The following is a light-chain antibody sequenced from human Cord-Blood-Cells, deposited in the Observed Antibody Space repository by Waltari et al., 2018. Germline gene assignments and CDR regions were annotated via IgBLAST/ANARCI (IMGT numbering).Light chain of an antibody. Sequence: QSALTQPRSVSGSPGQSVTISCTGTSSAVGGYNYVSWYQQHPGKAPKLMIYDVSKRPSGLPDRFSGSKAGNTASLTISGLQAEEEADYYCCSYAGSYTFVVGTGTKVTVL. CDR3: CSYAGSYTFV. J-gene: IGLJ1*01. V-gene: IGLV2-11*01. CDR2: DVS. CDR1: SSAVGGYNY.